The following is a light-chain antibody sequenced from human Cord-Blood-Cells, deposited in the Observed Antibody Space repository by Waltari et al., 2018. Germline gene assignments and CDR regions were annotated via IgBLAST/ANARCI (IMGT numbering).Light chain of an antibody. J-gene: IGLJ2*01. CDR3: QSADSSGTYVV. Sequence: SYALTQPPPVSVSPGQTARITCPGDAFPQQYAYWYQQKPGQAPVLVIYKDSERPSGIPERFSGSSTGTTVTLTISGVQAEDEADYYCQSADSSGTYVVFGGGTKLTVL. CDR1: AFPQQY. CDR2: KDS. V-gene: IGLV3-25*02.